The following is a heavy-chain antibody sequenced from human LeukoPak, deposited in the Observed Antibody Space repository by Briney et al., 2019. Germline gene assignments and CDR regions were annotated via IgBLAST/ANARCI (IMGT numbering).Heavy chain of an antibody. CDR2: IYYSGST. V-gene: IGHV4-61*01. Sequence: PSETLSLTCTVSGGSVSSGSYYWSWIRQPPGKGLEWIGYIYYSGSTNYNPSLKSRVTISVDTSKNQFSLKLSSVTAADTAVYYCARGPMVRGVIITGDFDYWGQGTLVTVSS. J-gene: IGHJ4*02. CDR3: ARGPMVRGVIITGDFDY. CDR1: GGSVSSGSYY. D-gene: IGHD3-10*01.